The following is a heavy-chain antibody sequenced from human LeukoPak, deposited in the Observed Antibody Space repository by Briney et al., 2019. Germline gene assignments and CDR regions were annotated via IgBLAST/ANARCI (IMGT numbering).Heavy chain of an antibody. CDR1: GYTFTDYY. Sequence: ASVKVSSKASGYTFTDYYMHWVRQAHGQGLEWMGWVSPNSGGTNYAQKFQGRVTMTRDTSISTAYMELSRLRSDDTAVYYCARDYVGDNWFDPWGQGTLVTVSS. CDR3: ARDYVGDNWFDP. V-gene: IGHV1-2*02. D-gene: IGHD3-10*01. J-gene: IGHJ5*02. CDR2: VSPNSGGT.